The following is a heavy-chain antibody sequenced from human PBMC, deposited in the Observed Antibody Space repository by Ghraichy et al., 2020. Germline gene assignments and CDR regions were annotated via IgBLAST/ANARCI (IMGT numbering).Heavy chain of an antibody. D-gene: IGHD2-21*02. CDR3: AKIRVGGDRTYYYYYGMDV. CDR1: GFTFSSYA. Sequence: LSLTCAASGFTFSSYAMSWVRQAPGKGLEWVSAISGSGGSTYYADSVKGRFTISRDNSKNTLYLQMNSLRAEDTAVYYCAKIRVGGDRTYYYYYGMDVWGQGTTVTVSS. CDR2: ISGSGGST. J-gene: IGHJ6*02. V-gene: IGHV3-23*01.